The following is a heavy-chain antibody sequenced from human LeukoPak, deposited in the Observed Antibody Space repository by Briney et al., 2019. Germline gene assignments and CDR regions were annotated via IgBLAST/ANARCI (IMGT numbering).Heavy chain of an antibody. J-gene: IGHJ3*02. CDR1: GYTLTELS. V-gene: IGHV1-69*04. CDR2: IIPILGIA. Sequence: SVKVSCKVSGYTLTELSMHWVRQAPGQGLEWMGRIIPILGIANYAQKFQGRVTITADKSTSTAYMELSSLRSEDTAVYYCARDYGGYSGYALGDDAFDIWGQGTMVTVSS. D-gene: IGHD5-12*01. CDR3: ARDYGGYSGYALGDDAFDI.